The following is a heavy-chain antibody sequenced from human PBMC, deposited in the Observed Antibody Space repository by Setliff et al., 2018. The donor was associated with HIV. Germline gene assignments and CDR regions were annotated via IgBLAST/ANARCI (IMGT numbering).Heavy chain of an antibody. CDR3: ARHKTHYDFYAFDV. V-gene: IGHV4-39*01. CDR1: GGSLSGSTYS. J-gene: IGHJ3*01. Sequence: SETLSLTCTVSGGSLSGSTYSWGWIRQPPGMGLEWIGSIHSSGTTDYNPSLKSRVAMSVDTSRSQFSLKLRSVTAADTAIYYCARHKTHYDFYAFDVWGQGTMVTVSS. CDR2: IHSSGTT. D-gene: IGHD3-3*01.